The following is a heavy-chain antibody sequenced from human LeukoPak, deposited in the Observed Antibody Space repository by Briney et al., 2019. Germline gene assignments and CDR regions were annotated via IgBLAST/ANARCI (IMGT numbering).Heavy chain of an antibody. CDR1: GFTFSGYG. CDR3: ARSWYSISSGLYGMDV. V-gene: IGHV3-33*01. D-gene: IGHD6-6*01. J-gene: IGHJ6*02. Sequence: GGSLRLSCAASGFTFSGYGMHWVRQAPGKGLEWVAVIWYDGSNKYYADSVKGRFTISRDNSKNTLYLQMNSLRAEDTAVYYCARSWYSISSGLYGMDVWGQGTTVTVSS. CDR2: IWYDGSNK.